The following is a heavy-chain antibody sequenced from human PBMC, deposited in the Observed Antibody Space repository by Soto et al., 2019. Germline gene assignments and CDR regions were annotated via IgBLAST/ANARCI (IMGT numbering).Heavy chain of an antibody. D-gene: IGHD3-3*01. CDR1: GYAFTSYG. V-gene: IGHV1-18*01. J-gene: IGHJ5*02. CDR2: ISAYNGNA. CDR3: ARDRFLEWLSRNKVNWFAP. Sequence: ASVKVSCKASGYAFTSYGISWVRQAPGQGLEWMGWISAYNGNANYAQKLQGRVTMTTDTSTSTAYMELRSLRSDDTAVYYCARDRFLEWLSRNKVNWFAPWGQGTLVTVSS.